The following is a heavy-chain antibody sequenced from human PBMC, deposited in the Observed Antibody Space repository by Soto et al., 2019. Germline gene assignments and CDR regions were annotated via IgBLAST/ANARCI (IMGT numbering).Heavy chain of an antibody. V-gene: IGHV3-23*01. J-gene: IGHJ4*02. CDR1: GFTFSSYA. Sequence: GESLKISCAASGFTFSSYAMSWVRQAPGKGLEWVSAISGSGGSTYYADSVKGRFTISRDNSKNTLYLQMNSLRAEDTAVYYCAKGGVITFGGVIVPYYFDYWGQGTLVTVSS. D-gene: IGHD3-16*02. CDR2: ISGSGGST. CDR3: AKGGVITFGGVIVPYYFDY.